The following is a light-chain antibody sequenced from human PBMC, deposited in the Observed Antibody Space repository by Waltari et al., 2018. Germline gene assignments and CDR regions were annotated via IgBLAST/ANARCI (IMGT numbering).Light chain of an antibody. V-gene: IGKV3-11*01. CDR2: DAS. Sequence: EIVLTQSPATLSLSPGESATLSCRASQSVSSDLAWYQQKPGQAPRLLIYDASNRATGIPARFSGSGSGTDFTLTISSLEPEDFAVYYCQQRSNWPPTFGGGTKVEIK. CDR3: QQRSNWPPT. J-gene: IGKJ4*01. CDR1: QSVSSD.